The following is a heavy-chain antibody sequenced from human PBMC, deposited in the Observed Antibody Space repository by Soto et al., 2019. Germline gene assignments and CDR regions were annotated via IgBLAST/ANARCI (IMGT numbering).Heavy chain of an antibody. CDR1: GGSFSTAY. J-gene: IGHJ4*02. Sequence: QVQLQQWGAGLLKPSETLSLTCAVYGGSFSTAYWSWIRQPPGKGLAWIGEINPSGGTNYNPSIKSRVTISVATSKNQFSLRLCSVTAADTAVYYCARVRAALAPRDFDYWGQGTLVTVS. CDR2: INPSGGT. CDR3: ARVRAALAPRDFDY. D-gene: IGHD6-6*01. V-gene: IGHV4-34*01.